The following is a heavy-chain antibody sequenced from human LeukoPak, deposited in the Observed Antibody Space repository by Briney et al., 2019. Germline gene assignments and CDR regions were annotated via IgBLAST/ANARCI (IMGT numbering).Heavy chain of an antibody. D-gene: IGHD3-16*01. CDR1: GGTFQGGTSNIYA. J-gene: IGHJ4*02. CDR2: INLPLGIA. V-gene: IGHV1-69*04. Sequence: ASVKVSCKASGGTFQGGTSNIYAINWVRLAPGQGLEWLGRINLPLGIANYPQRFQGRVTITADESATTAYMELGALRSDATAVYYCAREACREMRLMWPSLGGQDCRYDSWGQGTLVTVSS. CDR3: AREACREMRLMWPSLGGQDCRYDS.